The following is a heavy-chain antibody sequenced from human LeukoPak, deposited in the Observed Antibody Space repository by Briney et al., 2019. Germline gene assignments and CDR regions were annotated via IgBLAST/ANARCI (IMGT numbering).Heavy chain of an antibody. D-gene: IGHD6-19*01. CDR3: AKDTPLTAYSPGWSGNSFDS. CDR2: ITGSSRST. Sequence: GGSLRLSCAASGFTFSSYTMSWVRQAPGKGLEWVSTITGSSRSTYYADSVRGRFTISRDNSKNTLYLQMNSLTAEDTAVYYCAKDTPLTAYSPGWSGNSFDSWGQGTLVTVSS. J-gene: IGHJ4*02. CDR1: GFTFSSYT. V-gene: IGHV3-23*01.